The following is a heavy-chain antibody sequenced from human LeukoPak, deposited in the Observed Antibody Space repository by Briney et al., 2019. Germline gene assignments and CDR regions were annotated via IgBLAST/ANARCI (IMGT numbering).Heavy chain of an antibody. CDR3: AREHRMTTVVTAFDY. CDR2: ISSSSRYI. J-gene: IGHJ4*02. Sequence: GGSLRLSCAASGFTFSSYSMNWVRQAPGKGLEWVSSISSSSRYIYYADSVKGRFTISRDNAKNSLYLQMNSLRAEDTAVYYCAREHRMTTVVTAFDYWGQGTLVTVSS. D-gene: IGHD4-23*01. V-gene: IGHV3-21*01. CDR1: GFTFSSYS.